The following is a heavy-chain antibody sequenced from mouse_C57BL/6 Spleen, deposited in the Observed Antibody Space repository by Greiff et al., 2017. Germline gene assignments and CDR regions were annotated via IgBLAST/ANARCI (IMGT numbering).Heavy chain of an antibody. CDR1: GYTFTSYW. CDR2: IDPSDSYT. CDR3: ARRYYYGSSCPYWYFDV. Sequence: QVQLQQPGAELVKPGASVQLSCKASGYTFTSYWMQWVKQRPGQGLEWIGEIDPSDSYTNYNQNFKGKATLTVDTSSSAAYMQLSSLTSEDSAVSYCARRYYYGSSCPYWYFDVEGTGTTVTVST. V-gene: IGHV1-50*01. D-gene: IGHD1-1*01. J-gene: IGHJ1*03.